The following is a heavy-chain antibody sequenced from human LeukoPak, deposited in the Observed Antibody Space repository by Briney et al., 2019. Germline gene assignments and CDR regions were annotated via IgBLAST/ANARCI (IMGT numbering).Heavy chain of an antibody. J-gene: IGHJ4*02. D-gene: IGHD3-16*01. Sequence: GESLKISCKGSGYSFTSYWIGWGRQMPGRGLEWVGIIYPGDSDTRYSPSFQGQVTISADKSISAAYLQWSSLKASDTAMYYCARLRLSWGFFDYWGQGTLVTVSS. V-gene: IGHV5-51*01. CDR1: GYSFTSYW. CDR2: IYPGDSDT. CDR3: ARLRLSWGFFDY.